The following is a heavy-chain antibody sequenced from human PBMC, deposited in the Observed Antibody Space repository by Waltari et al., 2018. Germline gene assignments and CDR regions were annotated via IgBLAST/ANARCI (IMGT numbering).Heavy chain of an antibody. CDR3: AKENPGGNTDY. V-gene: IGHV3-23*01. D-gene: IGHD2-15*01. CDR1: GFIFSSYT. J-gene: IGHJ4*02. CDR2: IGESVGST. Sequence: EVQLLESGGGLVQPGGSLRLSCAASGFIFSSYTINWVRQAPGKGLGWVSGIGESVGSTYYADSVKGRFTISRDNSKNTLYMQMNSLRAEDTAVYYCAKENPGGNTDYWGQGTLVIVSS.